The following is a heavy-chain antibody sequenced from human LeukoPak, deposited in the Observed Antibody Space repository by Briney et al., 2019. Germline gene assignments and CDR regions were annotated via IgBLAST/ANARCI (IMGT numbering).Heavy chain of an antibody. CDR2: ITSSSSYT. CDR3: AREKLGSGFDY. V-gene: IGHV3-21*04. Sequence: GGSLRLSCAAPGITFSNYNMNWVRQAPGKGLEWISSITSSSSYTFYADSVKGRFTISRDNAKNSLYLQMNSLRAEDTALYYCAREKLGSGFDYWGQGTLVTVSS. CDR1: GITFSNYN. D-gene: IGHD2-15*01. J-gene: IGHJ4*02.